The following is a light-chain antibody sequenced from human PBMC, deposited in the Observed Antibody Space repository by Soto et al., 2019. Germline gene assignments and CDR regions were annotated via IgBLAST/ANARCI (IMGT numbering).Light chain of an antibody. V-gene: IGKV3-15*01. CDR3: QQYDNWTPYT. CDR2: GAS. Sequence: EIVMTQSPATLSVSPGERATLSCRASQSVSSNLAWYQQKPGQAPRLVIYGASTRATGIPARFSGSGSGTEFTLTISSLQYEDFAVYFCQQYDNWTPYTFGQGNKLKI. CDR1: QSVSSN. J-gene: IGKJ2*01.